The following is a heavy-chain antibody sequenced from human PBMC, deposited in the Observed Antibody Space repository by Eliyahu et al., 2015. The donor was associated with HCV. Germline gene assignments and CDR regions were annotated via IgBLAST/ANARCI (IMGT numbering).Heavy chain of an antibody. V-gene: IGHV4-59*01. CDR2: IHYSGST. CDR1: GGSITTYY. CDR3: ASGGGGIAVAGTGGWFDP. D-gene: IGHD6-19*01. Sequence: QVQLQESGPGLVKPSETLSLTCTVSGGSITTYYWSWIRQPPGKGLEWIGDIHYSGSTNYNPSLKSRVTISLDTSKNQFSLKLTSVTAADTAVYFCASGGGGIAVAGTGGWFDPWGQGTLVTVSS. J-gene: IGHJ5*02.